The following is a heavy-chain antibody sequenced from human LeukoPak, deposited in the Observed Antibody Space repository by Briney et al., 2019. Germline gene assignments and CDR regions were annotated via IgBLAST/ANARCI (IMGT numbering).Heavy chain of an antibody. CDR2: IYNGDNT. D-gene: IGHD3-22*01. CDR1: GFTVSSTY. J-gene: IGHJ4*02. Sequence: QPGGSLRLSCAASGFTVSSTYMSWVRQAPGKGLEWVSLIYNGDNTHYTDSVKGRFTISRDNSKNTLYLQMNSLRAEDTAVYFCARVGLGFAHYYDSSGNNWGQGTLVTVSS. CDR3: ARVGLGFAHYYDSSGNN. V-gene: IGHV3-66*01.